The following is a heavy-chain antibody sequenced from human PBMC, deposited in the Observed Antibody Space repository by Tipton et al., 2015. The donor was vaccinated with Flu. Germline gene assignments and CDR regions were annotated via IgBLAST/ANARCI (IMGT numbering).Heavy chain of an antibody. Sequence: TLSLTCTVSGDSLISTSYSWAWIRQSPGRGLEWIGSIFYRGNTYYNPSLESRVTISMDTSKNQFSLILTPVTAADTAVYYCARKMAAVAPFDPWGPGTLVTVSS. V-gene: IGHV4-39*07. CDR3: ARKMAAVAPFDP. CDR1: GDSLISTSYS. CDR2: IFYRGNT. D-gene: IGHD5-24*01. J-gene: IGHJ5*02.